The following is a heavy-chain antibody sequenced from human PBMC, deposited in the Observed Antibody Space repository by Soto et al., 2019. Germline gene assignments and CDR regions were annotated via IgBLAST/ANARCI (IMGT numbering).Heavy chain of an antibody. CDR2: IYYSGST. V-gene: IGHV4-59*01. D-gene: IGHD6-19*01. Sequence: QVQLQESGPGLVKPSETLSLTCTVSGGSISSYYWSWIRQPPGKGLEWIGYIYYSGSTNYIPSLRSRVSISVDTSKRQFSLKLSSVTAADTAVYYCARGRFTQWLATPNFDYWGQGTLVTVSS. CDR3: ARGRFTQWLATPNFDY. J-gene: IGHJ4*02. CDR1: GGSISSYY.